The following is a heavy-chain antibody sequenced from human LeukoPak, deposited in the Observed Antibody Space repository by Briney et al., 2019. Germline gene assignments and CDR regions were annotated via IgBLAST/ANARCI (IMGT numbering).Heavy chain of an antibody. V-gene: IGHV1-18*01. Sequence: ASVKVSCKASGYTFTSYGISWVRQAPGQGLEWMGWISAYNGNTNYAQKLQGRVTMTTDTSTSTAYMELRSLRSDDTAVYYCARDPQYYDSSGYYLRFDYWGQGTLVTVSS. D-gene: IGHD3-22*01. J-gene: IGHJ4*02. CDR3: ARDPQYYDSSGYYLRFDY. CDR1: GYTFTSYG. CDR2: ISAYNGNT.